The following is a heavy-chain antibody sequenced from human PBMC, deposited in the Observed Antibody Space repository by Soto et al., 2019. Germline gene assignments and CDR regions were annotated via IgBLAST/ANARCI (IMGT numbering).Heavy chain of an antibody. CDR2: ISANSGNT. Sequence: ELQLLESGGGFVQPGGSLRLSCTASGFGLSTYAISWVRQAPGKGLEWVSVISANSGNTDYADSVKGRFTISRDKSENTVFLQMNRLRAEDTAVYYCALPSGGGECYSPFDYWGQGTLFTVSS. J-gene: IGHJ4*02. D-gene: IGHD2-21*01. CDR3: ALPSGGGECYSPFDY. CDR1: GFGLSTYA. V-gene: IGHV3-23*01.